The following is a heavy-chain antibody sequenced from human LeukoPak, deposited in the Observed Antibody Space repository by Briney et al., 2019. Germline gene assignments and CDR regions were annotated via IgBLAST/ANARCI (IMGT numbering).Heavy chain of an antibody. V-gene: IGHV3-21*01. D-gene: IGHD2-2*01. CDR1: GFTFSSYS. CDR3: ARAKPAAGSFDY. CDR2: ISSSRSYI. J-gene: IGHJ4*02. Sequence: PGGSLRLSCAASGFTFSSYSMNWVRQAPGKGLEWVSSISSSRSYIYYADSVKGRFTISRDNAKNSLYLQMNSLRAEDTAVYYCARAKPAAGSFDYWGQGTLVTVSS.